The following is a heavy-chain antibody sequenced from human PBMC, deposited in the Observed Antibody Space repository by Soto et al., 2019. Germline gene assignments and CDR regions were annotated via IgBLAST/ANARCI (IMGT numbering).Heavy chain of an antibody. CDR2: ISSSSSYI. J-gene: IGHJ6*02. CDR1: GFTFSNYA. D-gene: IGHD3-3*01. CDR3: ARDGEGGYYDFWSGYYPSSAGMDV. Sequence: VGSLRLSCAASGFTFSNYAMTWVRQAPGKGLEWVSSISSSSSYIYYADSVKGRFTISRDNAKNSLYLQMNSLRAEDTAVYYCARDGEGGYYDFWSGYYPSSAGMDVWGQGTTVTVSS. V-gene: IGHV3-21*01.